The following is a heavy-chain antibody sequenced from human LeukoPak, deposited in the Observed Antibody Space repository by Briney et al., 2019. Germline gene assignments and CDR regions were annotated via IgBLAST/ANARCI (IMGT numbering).Heavy chain of an antibody. D-gene: IGHD6-19*01. Sequence: SETLSLTCGVYGESLSGYYWGWIRQPPGKGLEWIGSIYYSGSTYYNPSLKSRVTISVDTSKNQFSLKLSSVTAADTAVYYCARAVADPYYYYYYMDVWGKGTTVTVSS. CDR3: ARAVADPYYYYYYMDV. V-gene: IGHV4-38-2*01. CDR1: GESLSGYY. J-gene: IGHJ6*03. CDR2: IYYSGST.